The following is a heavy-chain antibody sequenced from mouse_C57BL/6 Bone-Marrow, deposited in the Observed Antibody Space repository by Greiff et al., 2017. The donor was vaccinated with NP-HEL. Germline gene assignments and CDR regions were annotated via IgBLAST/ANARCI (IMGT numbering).Heavy chain of an antibody. J-gene: IGHJ4*01. Sequence: VQLQQPGAELVKPGASVKLSCKASGYTFTSYWMHWVKQRPGQGLEWIGMIHPNSGSTNYNEKFKSKATLTVDKSSSTAYMQLSSLTSEDSAVYYCERSRGGLRRTLYYAMDYWGQGTSVTVSA. D-gene: IGHD2-4*01. CDR2: IHPNSGST. CDR1: GYTFTSYW. V-gene: IGHV1-64*01. CDR3: ERSRGGLRRTLYYAMDY.